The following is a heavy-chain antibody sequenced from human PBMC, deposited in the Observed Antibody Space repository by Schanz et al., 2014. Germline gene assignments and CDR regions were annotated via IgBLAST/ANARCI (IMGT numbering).Heavy chain of an antibody. CDR1: GYTFTSYA. D-gene: IGHD6-19*01. V-gene: IGHV7-4-1*02. CDR2: ISTDIGIP. CDR3: ARVGTGSGWGDSDH. Sequence: QVQLVQSGAEVKKPGSSVTVSCTASGYTFTSYAVNWVRQAPGQGLEWMGWISTDIGIPTYAQDFTGRFVFSLDTSVSTAYLEISSLRTEDTAVYFCARVGTGSGWGDSDHWGQGTLVTVTS. J-gene: IGHJ4*02.